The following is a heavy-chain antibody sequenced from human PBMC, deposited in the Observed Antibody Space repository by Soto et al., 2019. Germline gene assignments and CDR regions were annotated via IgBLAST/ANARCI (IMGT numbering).Heavy chain of an antibody. D-gene: IGHD3-16*01. CDR3: AKDIGNNYPYPGTWFDP. CDR1: GFTFDNYA. CDR2: ISWNSGAV. Sequence: EVQLVESGGGLVQPGRSLRLSCAASGFTFDNYAMHWVRQAPGKGPEWVSSISWNSGAVGYAASVRGRFTISRDNARNSLFLQMNSLRPEDTALYYCAKDIGNNYPYPGTWFDPWGQGTLVTVSS. J-gene: IGHJ5*02. V-gene: IGHV3-9*01.